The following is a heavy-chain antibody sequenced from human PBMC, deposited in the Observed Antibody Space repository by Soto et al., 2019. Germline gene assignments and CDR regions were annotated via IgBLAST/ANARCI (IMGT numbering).Heavy chain of an antibody. Sequence: GGSLRLSCAASGFTFSNAWMSWVRQAPGKGLEWVGRIKSKTDGGTTDYAAPVKGRFTISRDDSKNTLYLQMNSLKTEDTAVYYCTTPPVVGYNWFDPWGQGTLVTVSS. J-gene: IGHJ5*02. D-gene: IGHD2-15*01. V-gene: IGHV3-15*01. CDR1: GFTFSNAW. CDR3: TTPPVVGYNWFDP. CDR2: IKSKTDGGTT.